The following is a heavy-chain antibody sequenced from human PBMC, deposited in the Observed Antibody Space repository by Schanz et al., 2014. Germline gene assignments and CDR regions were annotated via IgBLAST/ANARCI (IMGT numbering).Heavy chain of an antibody. CDR2: IYSGDNT. D-gene: IGHD2-8*01. CDR1: GFTVTSYY. V-gene: IGHV3-66*01. CDR3: ASLYDREYFDY. J-gene: IGHJ4*02. Sequence: LQLVESGGGVVQPGRSLRLSCAASGFTVTSYYMSWVRQAPGKGLEWVSVIYSGDNTYYADSVKGRFTISRDNSKNTVYLQMNSLRAEDTAVYYCASLYDREYFDYWGQGTLVTVSS.